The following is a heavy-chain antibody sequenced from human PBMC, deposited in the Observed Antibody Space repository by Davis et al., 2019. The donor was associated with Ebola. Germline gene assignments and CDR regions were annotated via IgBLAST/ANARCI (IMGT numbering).Heavy chain of an antibody. J-gene: IGHJ4*02. Sequence: ASVKVSCKASGYTFINYGISWVRQAPGQGLEWMGWISAYNGNTNYAQKFQGRVTMTTDTSTTTAYMELRSLRSDDTAVYYCARDREGYFGISDFDYWGQGSLVTVSS. V-gene: IGHV1-18*04. D-gene: IGHD3-10*01. CDR1: GYTFINYG. CDR3: ARDREGYFGISDFDY. CDR2: ISAYNGNT.